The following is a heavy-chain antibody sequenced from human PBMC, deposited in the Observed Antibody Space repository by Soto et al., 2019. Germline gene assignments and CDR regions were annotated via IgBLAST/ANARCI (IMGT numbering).Heavy chain of an antibody. CDR3: ARSYSKHYGKGGWFDP. CDR1: GGSISSGGYS. V-gene: IGHV4-30-2*01. J-gene: IGHJ5*02. CDR2: IYHSGST. D-gene: IGHD4-17*01. Sequence: PSETLSLTCAVSGGSISSGGYSWSWIRQPPGKGLEWIGYIYHSGSTYYNPSLKSRVTISVDRSKNQFSLKLSSVTAADTAVYYCARSYSKHYGKGGWFDPWGQGTLVTVSS.